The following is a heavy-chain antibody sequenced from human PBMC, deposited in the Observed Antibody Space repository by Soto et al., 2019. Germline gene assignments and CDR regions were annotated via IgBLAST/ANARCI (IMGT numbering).Heavy chain of an antibody. J-gene: IGHJ5*02. CDR3: ARVGLYDFWSGNNWFDP. D-gene: IGHD3-3*01. V-gene: IGHV1-69*13. Sequence: AASVKVSCKASGGTFSSYAISWVRQAPGQGLEWMGGIIPIFGTANYAQKFQGRVTITADESTSTAYMELSSLRSEDTAVYYCARVGLYDFWSGNNWFDPWGQGTLVTVSS. CDR2: IIPIFGTA. CDR1: GGTFSSYA.